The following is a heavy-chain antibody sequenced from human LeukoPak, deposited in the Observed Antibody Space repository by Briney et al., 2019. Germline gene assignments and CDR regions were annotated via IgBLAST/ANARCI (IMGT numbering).Heavy chain of an antibody. CDR2: IYSGGAT. D-gene: IGHD3-10*01. J-gene: IGHJ5*02. V-gene: IGHV3-66*01. CDR1: GLTVSNNY. Sequence: GGSQRLSCAVSGLTVSNNYMVWVRQAPGKGLECVSLIYSGGATSYADSVKGRFTISRDNSQNMLYLQMNSLRVEDTAVYYCARDPGAAVYNLWSWGQGTLVTVSS. CDR3: ARDPGAAVYNLWS.